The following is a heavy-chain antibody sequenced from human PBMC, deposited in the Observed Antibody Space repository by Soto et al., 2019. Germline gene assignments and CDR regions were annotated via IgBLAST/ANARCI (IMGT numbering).Heavy chain of an antibody. J-gene: IGHJ6*02. CDR2: ISAHNGNT. D-gene: IGHD2-15*01. CDR1: GYTFSNYG. V-gene: IGHV1-18*01. Sequence: VKVSCKASGYTFSNYGVSWARQAPGQGLEWMGWISAHNGNTKSAQKLQGRVTMTTDTSTSTAYMDPRSLRPDDTAVYYCARDVREISGAYYYYGMDVWGQGTTVTVSS. CDR3: ARDVREISGAYYYYGMDV.